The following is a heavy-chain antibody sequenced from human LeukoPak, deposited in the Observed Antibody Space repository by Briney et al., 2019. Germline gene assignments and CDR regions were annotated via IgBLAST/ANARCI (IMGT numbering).Heavy chain of an antibody. V-gene: IGHV3-30*04. CDR3: ARVTLGYFDY. Sequence: PGGSLRLYCAASGFTFSSYAMHWVRQAPGKGLEWVAVISYDGSNKYYADSVKGRFTISRDNSKNTLYLQMNSLRAEDTAVYYCARVTLGYFDYWGQGTLVTVSS. J-gene: IGHJ4*02. CDR2: ISYDGSNK. CDR1: GFTFSSYA. D-gene: IGHD1-26*01.